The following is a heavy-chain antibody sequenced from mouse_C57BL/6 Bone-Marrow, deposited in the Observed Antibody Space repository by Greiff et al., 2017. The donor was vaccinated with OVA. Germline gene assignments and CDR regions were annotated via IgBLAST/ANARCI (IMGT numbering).Heavy chain of an antibody. V-gene: IGHV1-53*01. CDR3: ARGFYGNHRVSWFAY. D-gene: IGHD2-1*01. CDR1: GYTFTSYW. CDR2: INPSNGGT. J-gene: IGHJ3*01. Sequence: QVQLQQPGTELVKPGASVKLSCKASGYTFTSYWMHWVKQRPGQGLEWIGNINPSNGGTNYNEKFKSKPTLTVDKSSSTAYMQLSSLTSEDSAVYYCARGFYGNHRVSWFAYWGQGTLVTVSA.